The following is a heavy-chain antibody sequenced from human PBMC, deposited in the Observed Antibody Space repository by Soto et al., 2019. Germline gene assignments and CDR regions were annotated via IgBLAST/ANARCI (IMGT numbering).Heavy chain of an antibody. CDR1: GLTIISYA. Sequence: GASVKVSCKASGLTIISYAISWVRHAPGQGLEWMGGIIPIFGTANYAQKFQGRVTITADESTSTAYMELSSLRSEDTAVYYCARVGYSYFTDWGQGTLVTVSS. CDR3: ARVGYSYFTD. V-gene: IGHV1-69*01. CDR2: IIPIFGTA. D-gene: IGHD5-18*01. J-gene: IGHJ4*02.